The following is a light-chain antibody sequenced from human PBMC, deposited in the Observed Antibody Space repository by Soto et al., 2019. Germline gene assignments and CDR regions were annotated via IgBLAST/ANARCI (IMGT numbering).Light chain of an antibody. Sequence: EIVMTQSPATLSVSPGERATLSCRASQSVSSNLAWYQQKPRQAPRHLIYGASTRATGIPASFSGSGSGTDFTLTLSNLQSEDFAIYFFQQYYTSPPDRTFGQGTKVEIK. CDR1: QSVSSN. CDR2: GAS. J-gene: IGKJ1*01. CDR3: QQYYTSPPDRT. V-gene: IGKV3-15*01.